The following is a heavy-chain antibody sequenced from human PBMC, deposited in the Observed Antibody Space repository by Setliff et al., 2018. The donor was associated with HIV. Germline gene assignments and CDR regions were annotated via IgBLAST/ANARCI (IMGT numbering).Heavy chain of an antibody. CDR2: ISSNSLTI. V-gene: IGHV3-48*03. CDR3: ARDYYSSGWYDFSDY. Sequence: PVGSLRLSCAASGFTFSSYEMNWIRQAPGKGLEWVSYISSNSLTIYYADSVKGRFSISRDNAKNSLYLQMNSLRAEDTAVYYCARDYYSSGWYDFSDYWGQGTLVTVSS. D-gene: IGHD6-19*01. J-gene: IGHJ4*02. CDR1: GFTFSSYE.